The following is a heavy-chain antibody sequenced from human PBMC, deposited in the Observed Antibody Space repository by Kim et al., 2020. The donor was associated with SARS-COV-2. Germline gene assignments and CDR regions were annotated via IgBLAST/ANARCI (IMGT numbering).Heavy chain of an antibody. CDR1: GGSISSSSYY. J-gene: IGHJ2*01. CDR3: AREAIFGVVIANWYFDL. Sequence: SETLSLTCTVSGGSISSSSYYWGWIRQPPGKGLEWIGSIYYSGSTYYNPSLKSRVTISVDTSKNQFSLKLSSVTAADTAVYYCAREAIFGVVIANWYFDLWGRGTLVTVSS. CDR2: IYYSGST. V-gene: IGHV4-39*07. D-gene: IGHD3-3*01.